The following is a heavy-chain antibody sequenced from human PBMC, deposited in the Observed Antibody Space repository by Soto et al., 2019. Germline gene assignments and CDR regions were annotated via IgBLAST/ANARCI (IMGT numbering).Heavy chain of an antibody. Sequence: SETLSLTCTVSGGSIRSDHWSWIRQPPGKGLEWIGYIDYSGSPNYSPSLKSRVTISVDTSKNQFSLKLSSVTAADTAVYYCARVGEFGLDYWGQGTLVTVSS. CDR2: IDYSGSP. CDR3: ARVGEFGLDY. CDR1: GGSIRSDH. V-gene: IGHV4-59*01. D-gene: IGHD3-10*01. J-gene: IGHJ4*02.